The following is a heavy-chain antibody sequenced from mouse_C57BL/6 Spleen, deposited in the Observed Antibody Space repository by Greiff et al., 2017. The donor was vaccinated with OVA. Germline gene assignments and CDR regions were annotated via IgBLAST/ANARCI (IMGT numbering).Heavy chain of an antibody. CDR1: GYTFTDYY. D-gene: IGHD3-2*02. V-gene: IGHV1-19*01. J-gene: IGHJ3*01. Sequence: VQLQQSGPVLVKPGASVKMSCKASGYTFTDYYMNWVKQSHGKSLEWIGVINPYNGGTSYNQKFKGKATLTVDKSSSTAYMELNSLTSEDSAVYYCARISAGSPFGYWGQGTLVTVSA. CDR3: ARISAGSPFGY. CDR2: INPYNGGT.